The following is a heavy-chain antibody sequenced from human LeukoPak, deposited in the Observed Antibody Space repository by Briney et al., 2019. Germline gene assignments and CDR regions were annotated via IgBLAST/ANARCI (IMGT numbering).Heavy chain of an antibody. Sequence: GGSLRLSCAASGFTFSSYEMNWVCQAPGKGLEWVSYISSSGSTIYYADSVKGRFTISRDNAKNSLDLQMNSLRAEDTAVYYCARSEGRIAAAGTLYMDVWGKGTTVTVSS. D-gene: IGHD6-13*01. CDR1: GFTFSSYE. CDR3: ARSEGRIAAAGTLYMDV. CDR2: ISSSGSTI. J-gene: IGHJ6*03. V-gene: IGHV3-48*03.